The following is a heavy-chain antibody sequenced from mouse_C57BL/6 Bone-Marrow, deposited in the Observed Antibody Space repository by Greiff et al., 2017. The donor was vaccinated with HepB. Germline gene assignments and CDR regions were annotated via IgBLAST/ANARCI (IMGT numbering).Heavy chain of an antibody. CDR1: GYSITSGYY. Sequence: EVQLQQSGPGLVKPSQSLSLTCSVTGYSITSGYYWNWIRQFPGNKLEWMGYISYDGSNNYNPSLKNRISITRDTSKNQFFLKLNSVTTEDTATYYCAREGTYYSNDAMDYWGQGTSVTVSS. D-gene: IGHD2-5*01. CDR2: ISYDGSN. CDR3: AREGTYYSNDAMDY. J-gene: IGHJ4*01. V-gene: IGHV3-6*01.